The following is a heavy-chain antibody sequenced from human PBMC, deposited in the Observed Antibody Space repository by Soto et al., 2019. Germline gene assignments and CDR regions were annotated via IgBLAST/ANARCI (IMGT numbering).Heavy chain of an antibody. Sequence: PGGSLRLSCAASGFTFSSYAMSWVRQAPGKGLEWVSAISGSGGSTYYADSVKGRFTISRDNSKNTLYLQMNSLRAEDTAVYYCAKDLLSVGATLGVFDYWGQGTLVTSPQ. CDR1: GFTFSSYA. J-gene: IGHJ4*02. CDR3: AKDLLSVGATLGVFDY. V-gene: IGHV3-23*01. D-gene: IGHD1-26*01. CDR2: ISGSGGST.